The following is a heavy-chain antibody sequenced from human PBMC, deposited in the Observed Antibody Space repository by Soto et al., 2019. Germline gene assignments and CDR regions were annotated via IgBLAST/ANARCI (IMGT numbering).Heavy chain of an antibody. J-gene: IGHJ4*02. D-gene: IGHD5-18*01. V-gene: IGHV1-3*01. Sequence: QVQLVQSGAEVKKPGASVKVSCKASGYTFTSYAMHWVRQAPGQRLEWMGWINAGNGNTKYSQKFQGRVTITRDTSASTAYMELSSLRSEDTAVYYCARGDTAMVTGEVYFDYWGQGTLVTVSS. CDR3: ARGDTAMVTGEVYFDY. CDR2: INAGNGNT. CDR1: GYTFTSYA.